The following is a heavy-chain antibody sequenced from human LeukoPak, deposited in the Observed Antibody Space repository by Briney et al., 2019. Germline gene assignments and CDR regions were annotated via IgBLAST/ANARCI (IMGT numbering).Heavy chain of an antibody. V-gene: IGHV4-59*01. CDR3: ARVHGDYTLDWYFDL. CDR1: GGSISSYY. Sequence: PSETLSLTCTVSGGSISSYYWSWIRQPPGKGLEWIGYIYYSGSTNYSPSLKSRVTISVDTSKNQFSLKLSSVTAADTAVYYCARVHGDYTLDWYFDLWGRGTLVTVSS. D-gene: IGHD4-17*01. J-gene: IGHJ2*01. CDR2: IYYSGST.